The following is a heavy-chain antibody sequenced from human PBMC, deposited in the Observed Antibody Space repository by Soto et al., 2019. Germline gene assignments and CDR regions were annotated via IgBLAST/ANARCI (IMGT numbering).Heavy chain of an antibody. CDR1: GFSFSGSA. D-gene: IGHD3-22*01. Sequence: PGGSLRLSRAASGFSFSGSAMHWVRQASGKGLEWVGRIRSKANSYATAYAASVKGRFTISRDDSKNTAYLQMNSLKTEDTAVYYCTSYTDSSGYYYYYGMDVWGQGTTVTAP. CDR2: IRSKANSYAT. V-gene: IGHV3-73*01. CDR3: TSYTDSSGYYYYYGMDV. J-gene: IGHJ6*02.